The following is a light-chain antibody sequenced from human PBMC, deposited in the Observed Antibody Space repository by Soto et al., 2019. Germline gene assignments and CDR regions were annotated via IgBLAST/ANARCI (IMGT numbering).Light chain of an antibody. V-gene: IGKV1-39*01. Sequence: IQLTQSPSSLSASVGDRVTITCRASQDSTKYLAWYQQKPGKAPKLLIYAASNLQSGVPSRFRGSGSGTDFTLTISSLQPEDFATYYCQQSYNSPPITFGQGTRLEIK. CDR3: QQSYNSPPIT. J-gene: IGKJ5*01. CDR2: AAS. CDR1: QDSTKY.